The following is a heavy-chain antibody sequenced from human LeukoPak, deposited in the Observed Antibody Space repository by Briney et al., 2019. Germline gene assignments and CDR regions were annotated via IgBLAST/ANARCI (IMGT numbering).Heavy chain of an antibody. CDR2: IYYSGST. CDR3: ARSFSGYDLAYYYYMDV. CDR1: GGSISSYY. Sequence: SETLSLTCTVSGGSISSYYWSWIRQPPGKGLEWIGYIYYSGSTNYNPSLKSRATISVDTSKNQFSLKLSSVTAADTAVYYCARSFSGYDLAYYYYMDVWGKGTTVTVSS. V-gene: IGHV4-59*01. J-gene: IGHJ6*03. D-gene: IGHD5-12*01.